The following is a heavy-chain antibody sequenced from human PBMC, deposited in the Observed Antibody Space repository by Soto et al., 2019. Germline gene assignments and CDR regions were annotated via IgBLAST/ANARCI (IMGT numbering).Heavy chain of an antibody. CDR3: AKGSIVYSASVDN. CDR1: GFSFSSYA. V-gene: IGHV3-23*01. CDR2: ISARGGSL. J-gene: IGHJ4*02. Sequence: EVQLLESGEGLVQPGGSLRLSGAASGFSFSSYAMVWVREAPGKGLEWVSVISARGGSLYFADSVKGRFTISRDNSKNVLSLEMNSLRAEDTATYFCAKGSIVYSASVDNWGQGTLVVVSS. D-gene: IGHD5-12*01.